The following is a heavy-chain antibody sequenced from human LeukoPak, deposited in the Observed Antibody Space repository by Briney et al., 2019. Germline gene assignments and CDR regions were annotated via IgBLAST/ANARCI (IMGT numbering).Heavy chain of an antibody. J-gene: IGHJ2*01. V-gene: IGHV3-48*03. CDR3: VRVSRYSNYWSFDL. Sequence: PGGSLRLSCAASEFTFSTYEMNWVRQAPGKGREWLSHISGSGKTIYYGVSAKGRFTISRDNAKNSVFLQMNSVRADDTAVYYCVRVSRYSNYWSFDLWGRGALVTVSS. CDR1: EFTFSTYE. CDR2: ISGSGKTI. D-gene: IGHD5-18*01.